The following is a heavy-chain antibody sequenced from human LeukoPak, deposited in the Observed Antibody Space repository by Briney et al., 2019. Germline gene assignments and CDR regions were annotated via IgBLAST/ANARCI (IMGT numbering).Heavy chain of an antibody. D-gene: IGHD1-26*01. CDR3: ASGWWELPDY. CDR1: GGSFSGYY. Sequence: SETLSLTCAVYGGSFSGYYWSWIRQPPGKGLEWIGEINHSGSTNYNPSLKSRVTISVDTSKNQFSLRLSSVTAADTAVYYCASGWWELPDYWGQGTLVTVSS. CDR2: INHSGST. V-gene: IGHV4-34*01. J-gene: IGHJ4*02.